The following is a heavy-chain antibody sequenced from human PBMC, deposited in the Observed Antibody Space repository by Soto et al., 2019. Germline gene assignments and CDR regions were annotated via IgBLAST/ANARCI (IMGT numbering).Heavy chain of an antibody. CDR2: ISYDGSNK. J-gene: IGHJ6*02. CDR1: GFTFSSNG. V-gene: IGHV3-30*18. D-gene: IGHD2-15*01. Sequence: GGSLRLSCAASGFTFSSNGMHWVRQAPGKGLEWVAVISYDGSNKYQADSVKGRFTISRDNSKNTLYLQMNSLRAEDTAVYYCANTPGLTKDYYYYGMDVWGQGTTVTVSS. CDR3: ANTPGLTKDYYYYGMDV.